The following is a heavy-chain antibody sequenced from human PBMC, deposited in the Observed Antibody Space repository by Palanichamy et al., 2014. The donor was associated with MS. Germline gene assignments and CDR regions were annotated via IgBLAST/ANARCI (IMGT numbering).Heavy chain of an antibody. CDR3: ARHLVVGDSPVDYFDF. CDR1: GYSFTTYW. Sequence: EVQLMQSGAEVRKPGESLRISCKGSGYSFTTYWIGWVRQMPGKGLEWMGIIHPGDPGTRYSPSFEGQVTISADQSISAAYLQWSGLKASDTGMYYCARHLVVGDSPVDYFDFWGQGTLVTVSS. D-gene: IGHD2-15*01. J-gene: IGHJ4*02. CDR2: IHPGDPGT. V-gene: IGHV5-51*01.